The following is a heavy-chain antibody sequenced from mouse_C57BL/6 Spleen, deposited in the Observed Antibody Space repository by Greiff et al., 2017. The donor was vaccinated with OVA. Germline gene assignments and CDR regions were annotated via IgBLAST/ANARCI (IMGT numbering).Heavy chain of an antibody. J-gene: IGHJ4*01. CDR3: ARNNIGYDGYYGDY. D-gene: IGHD2-3*01. V-gene: IGHV1-81*01. Sequence: QVQLQQSGAELARPGASVKLSCKASGYTFTSYGISWVKQRTGQGLEWIGEIYPRSGNTYYNEKFKGKATLTADKSSSTAYMELRSLTSEDSAVYFCARNNIGYDGYYGDYWGQGTSVTVSS. CDR1: GYTFTSYG. CDR2: IYPRSGNT.